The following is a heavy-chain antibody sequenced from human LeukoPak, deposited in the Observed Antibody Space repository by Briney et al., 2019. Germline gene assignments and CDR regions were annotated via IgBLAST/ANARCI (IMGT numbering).Heavy chain of an antibody. V-gene: IGHV3-23*01. Sequence: GGSLRLSCAASGFTFSDYYMSWIRQAPGKGLEWVSGISGSGGSTYYADSVKGRFTISRDNSKNTLYLQMNSLRVEDTAVYYCAKSRQFVSGYLDYWGQGTLVTVSS. CDR3: AKSRQFVSGYLDY. D-gene: IGHD3-22*01. CDR2: ISGSGGST. J-gene: IGHJ4*02. CDR1: GFTFSDYY.